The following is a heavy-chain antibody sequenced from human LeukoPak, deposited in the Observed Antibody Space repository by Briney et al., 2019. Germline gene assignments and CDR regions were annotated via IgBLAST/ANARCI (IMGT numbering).Heavy chain of an antibody. J-gene: IGHJ6*02. CDR2: ISCDGSNK. CDR3: ARGYCTNGVCQKGTYYYGMDV. V-gene: IGHV3-30-3*01. Sequence: GGSLRLSCAASGFTFGSYAMHWVRQAPGKGLEWVAVISCDGSNKYYADSVKGRFTISRDNSKNTLYLQMNSLRAEDTAVYYCARGYCTNGVCQKGTYYYGMDVWGQGTTVTVSS. CDR1: GFTFGSYA. D-gene: IGHD2-8*01.